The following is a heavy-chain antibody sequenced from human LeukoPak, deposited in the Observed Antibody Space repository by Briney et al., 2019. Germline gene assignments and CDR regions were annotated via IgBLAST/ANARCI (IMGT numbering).Heavy chain of an antibody. CDR3: ASGGYCGGDCFGPYEDAFDI. Sequence: PGGSLRLSCAASGFTFNNYWMSWVRQAPGKGLEWVSYISSSSSTIYYADSVKGRFTISRDNAKNSLYLQMNSLRAEDTAVYYCASGGYCGGDCFGPYEDAFDIWGQGTMVTVSS. CDR1: GFTFNNYW. J-gene: IGHJ3*02. D-gene: IGHD2-21*02. V-gene: IGHV3-48*01. CDR2: ISSSSSTI.